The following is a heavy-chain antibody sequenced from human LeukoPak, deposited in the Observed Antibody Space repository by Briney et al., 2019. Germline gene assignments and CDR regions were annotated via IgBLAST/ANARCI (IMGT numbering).Heavy chain of an antibody. CDR1: GYTFSSYG. J-gene: IGHJ6*02. CDR2: ISGYNDNA. Sequence: GASVKVSCKASGYTFSSYGISWVRQAPGQGLEWMGWISGYNDNANYAQKVQGRVTMTTDTSTSTAYMELRSLRSDDTAVYYCANSRRGNLYYGMDVWGQGATVTVSS. V-gene: IGHV1-18*01. D-gene: IGHD1-1*01. CDR3: ANSRRGNLYYGMDV.